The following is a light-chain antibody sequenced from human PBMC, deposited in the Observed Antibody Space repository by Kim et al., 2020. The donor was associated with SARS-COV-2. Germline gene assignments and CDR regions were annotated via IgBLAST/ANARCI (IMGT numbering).Light chain of an antibody. Sequence: DIQMTQSPSILSASVGDTVTITCRASQTISTWLAWYQQKPGTAPNLLIYKASNLRSGVPSRFSASGSGTEFTLTINSLQPDDFATYYCQQYSSDFYTFGQGTKLVI. V-gene: IGKV1-5*03. CDR3: QQYSSDFYT. CDR2: KAS. J-gene: IGKJ2*01. CDR1: QTISTW.